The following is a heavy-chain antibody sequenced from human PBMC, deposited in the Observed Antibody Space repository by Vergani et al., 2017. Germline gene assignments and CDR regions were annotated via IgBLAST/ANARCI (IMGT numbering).Heavy chain of an antibody. CDR3: ARRSITMVRGVIITSGWFDP. CDR1: GFTFSSYG. CDR2: ISSDGSNK. V-gene: IGHV3-30*03. D-gene: IGHD3-10*01. Sequence: VQLLESGGGLVQPGGSLRLSCAASGFTFSSYGMHWVRQAPGKGLEWVAVISSDGSNKYYADSVKGRFTISRDNSKNTLYLQMNSLRAEDTAVYYCARRSITMVRGVIITSGWFDPWGQGTLVTVSA. J-gene: IGHJ5*02.